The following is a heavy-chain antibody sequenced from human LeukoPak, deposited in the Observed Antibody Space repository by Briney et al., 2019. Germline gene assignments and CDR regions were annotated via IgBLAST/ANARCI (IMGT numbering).Heavy chain of an antibody. Sequence: QTGRSLRLSCAASGFTFITYAMHWVRQAPGKGLEWVAVISYDGTNKYYADSVKGRFTISRDRSKNTVYLQMNSLRAEDTAVYYCARDGQQWLVHYFDYWGQGTLVTVSS. D-gene: IGHD6-19*01. V-gene: IGHV3-30*03. CDR2: ISYDGTNK. CDR3: ARDGQQWLVHYFDY. J-gene: IGHJ4*02. CDR1: GFTFITYA.